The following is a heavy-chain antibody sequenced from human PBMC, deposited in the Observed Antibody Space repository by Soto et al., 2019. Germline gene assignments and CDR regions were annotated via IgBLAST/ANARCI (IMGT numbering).Heavy chain of an antibody. D-gene: IGHD2-15*01. Sequence: GGSLRLSCAASGFTFSSYSMNWVRQAPGKGLEWVSSISSSSSYIYYADSVKGRFTISRDNAKNSLYLQMNSLRAEDTAVYYCAAEPAAGVAASPNSYVWGKGTTVTGSS. V-gene: IGHV3-21*01. CDR1: GFTFSSYS. CDR2: ISSSSSYI. CDR3: AAEPAAGVAASPNSYV. J-gene: IGHJ6*04.